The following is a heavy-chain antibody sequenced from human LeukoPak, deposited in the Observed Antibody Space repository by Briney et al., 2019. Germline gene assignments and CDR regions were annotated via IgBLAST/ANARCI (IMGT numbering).Heavy chain of an antibody. Sequence: SETLSLTCTVSGGSISSGGYYWSWIRQHPGKGLEWIGRIYTSGSTNYNPSLKSRVTISVDTSKNQFSLKLSSVTAADTAVYYCARARAAAVGGFDPWGQGTLVTVSS. CDR1: GGSISSGGYY. D-gene: IGHD6-13*01. J-gene: IGHJ5*02. CDR3: ARARAAAVGGFDP. CDR2: IYTSGST. V-gene: IGHV4-61*02.